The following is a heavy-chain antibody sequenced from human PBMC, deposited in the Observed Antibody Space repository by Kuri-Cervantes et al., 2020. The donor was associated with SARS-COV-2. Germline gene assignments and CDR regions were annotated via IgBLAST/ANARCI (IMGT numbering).Heavy chain of an antibody. Sequence: ASVKVSCKASGYTFTSYYMYWVRQAPGQGLEWMGVINPSGGSTSYAQKFQGRVTMTRDTSTSTVYMELSSLRSEDTAVYYCAREDRAAAATFDYWGQGTLVTVSS. J-gene: IGHJ4*02. CDR3: AREDRAAAATFDY. CDR2: INPSGGST. D-gene: IGHD6-13*01. V-gene: IGHV1-46*01. CDR1: GYTFTSYY.